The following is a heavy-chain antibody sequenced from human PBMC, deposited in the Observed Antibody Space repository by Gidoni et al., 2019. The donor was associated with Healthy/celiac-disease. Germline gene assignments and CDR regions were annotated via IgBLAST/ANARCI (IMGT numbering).Heavy chain of an antibody. D-gene: IGHD2-2*01. CDR2: TVGGSGNT. CDR3: AAEYPGDCSSTSCYGPKDYYYYGMDV. CDR1: GFTFTSPA. J-gene: IGHJ6*02. Sequence: QLQLVQSGPEVKKPGTSVKASCQASGFTFTSPAVQWVRHTRGQRLEWIGWTVGGSGNTNDAQKFQERVTITRDMSTSTAYMELSSLRSEDTAVYYCAAEYPGDCSSTSCYGPKDYYYYGMDVWGQGTTVTVSS. V-gene: IGHV1-58*01.